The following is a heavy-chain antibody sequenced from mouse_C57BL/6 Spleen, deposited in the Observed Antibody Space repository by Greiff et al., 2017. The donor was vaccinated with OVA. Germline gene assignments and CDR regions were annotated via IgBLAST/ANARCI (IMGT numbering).Heavy chain of an antibody. V-gene: IGHV5-17*01. Sequence: EVKLMGSGGGLLKPGGSLKLPCAAPGFTFSDYGIHWVRQAPEKGLEWVAYIRSGSSTIYYADTVTGRFTISRDNAKNTLFLQMTSLRSEDTAMYYGARDDGYHWYFDVWGTGTTVTVSS. J-gene: IGHJ1*03. CDR2: IRSGSSTI. CDR1: GFTFSDYG. D-gene: IGHD2-3*01. CDR3: ARDDGYHWYFDV.